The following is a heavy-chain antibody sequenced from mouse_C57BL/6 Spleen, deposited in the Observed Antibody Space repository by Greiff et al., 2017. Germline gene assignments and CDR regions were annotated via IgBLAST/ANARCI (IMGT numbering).Heavy chain of an antibody. J-gene: IGHJ4*01. CDR1: GFTFSDYG. V-gene: IGHV5-17*01. Sequence: EVKLVESGGGLVKPGGSLKLSCAASGFTFSDYGMHWVRQAPEKGLEWVAYISSGSSTIYYADTVKGRFTISRDNAKNTLFLQMTSLRSEDTAMYYCARTPFITTASGIMDYWGQGTSVTVSS. CDR3: ARTPFITTASGIMDY. D-gene: IGHD1-1*01. CDR2: ISSGSSTI.